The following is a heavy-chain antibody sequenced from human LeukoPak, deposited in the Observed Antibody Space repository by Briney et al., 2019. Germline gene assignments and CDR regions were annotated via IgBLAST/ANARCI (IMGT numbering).Heavy chain of an antibody. CDR3: ASRTAAAPYYFDY. V-gene: IGHV4-39*01. CDR1: GGSISSSSYY. CDR2: IYYSGST. Sequence: PSETLSLICTVSGGSISSSSYYWGWIRQPPGKGLEWIGSIYYSGSTYYNPSLKSRVTISVDTSKNQFSLKLSSVTAADTAVYYCASRTAAAPYYFDYWGQGTLVTVSS. J-gene: IGHJ4*02. D-gene: IGHD6-13*01.